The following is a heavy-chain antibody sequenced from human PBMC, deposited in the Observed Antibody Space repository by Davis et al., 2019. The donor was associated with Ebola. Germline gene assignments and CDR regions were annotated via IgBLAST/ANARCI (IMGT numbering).Heavy chain of an antibody. D-gene: IGHD7-27*01. CDR1: GFTFRSYG. V-gene: IGHV3-30*03. Sequence: GESLKISCAASGFTFRSYGMHWVRQAPGKGLEWVAVISYDGSNKYYADSVKGRFTISRDNAKNSLYLQMNSLRDEDTAVYYCARDYLGISYIFDYWGQGTLVTVSS. J-gene: IGHJ4*02. CDR2: ISYDGSNK. CDR3: ARDYLGISYIFDY.